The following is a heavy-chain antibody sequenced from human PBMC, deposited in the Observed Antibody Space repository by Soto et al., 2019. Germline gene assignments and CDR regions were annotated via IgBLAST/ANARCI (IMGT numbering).Heavy chain of an antibody. CDR3: ARASGSYKTDYYSGMDV. D-gene: IGHD1-26*01. Sequence: QVQLVQSGAEVKKPGSSVKVSCKASGGTFSSYAISWVRQAPGQGLEWMGGIIPIFGTANYAQKFQGRVTIPVXXSXCXXYWALRRLGAEDTVLYYCARASGSYKTDYYSGMDVWGEGTTGTFSS. CDR1: GGTFSSYA. V-gene: IGHV1-69*12. J-gene: IGHJ6*04. CDR2: IIPIFGTA.